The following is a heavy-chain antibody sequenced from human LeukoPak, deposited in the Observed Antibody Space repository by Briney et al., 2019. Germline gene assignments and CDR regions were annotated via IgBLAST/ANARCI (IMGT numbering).Heavy chain of an antibody. V-gene: IGHV4-38-2*02. CDR3: ARGARSIAAATYYYYYMDV. Sequence: ASETLSLTCIVSGYSISSGYYWGWIRQPPGKGLEWIGSIYHSGSTYYNPSLKSRVTISVDTSKNQFSLKLSSVTAADTAVYYCARGARSIAAATYYYYYMDVWGKGTTVTVSS. CDR1: GYSISSGYY. J-gene: IGHJ6*03. CDR2: IYHSGST. D-gene: IGHD6-13*01.